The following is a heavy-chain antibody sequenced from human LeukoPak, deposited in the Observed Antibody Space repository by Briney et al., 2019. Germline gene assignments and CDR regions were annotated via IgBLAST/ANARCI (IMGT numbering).Heavy chain of an antibody. CDR3: ARSYCGGDCYSTFDY. CDR1: GGSISSYY. J-gene: IGHJ4*02. D-gene: IGHD2-21*02. V-gene: IGHV4-59*01. Sequence: SETLSLTCTVSGGSISSYYWSWIRQPPGKGLEWIGYIYYSGSTNYNTSLKSRVTISVDTSKNQSSLKLSSVTAADTAVYYCARSYCGGDCYSTFDYWGQGTLVTVSS. CDR2: IYYSGST.